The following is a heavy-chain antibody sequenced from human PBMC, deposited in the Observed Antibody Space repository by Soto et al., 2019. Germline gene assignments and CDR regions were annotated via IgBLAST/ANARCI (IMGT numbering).Heavy chain of an antibody. J-gene: IGHJ4*02. CDR2: ISGDRAYI. V-gene: IGHV3-48*02. Sequence: EVQLLESGGGLVQPGGSLRLSCVASGFTFSAYSMNWVRQAPGKGLEWLSYISGDRAYIYYADSVRGRFTISRDNAENSLYLQMDNLRDEDTALYYCARQVYTVVTPMDFWGQGILVTVSS. CDR3: ARQVYTVVTPMDF. CDR1: GFTFSAYS. D-gene: IGHD2-21*02.